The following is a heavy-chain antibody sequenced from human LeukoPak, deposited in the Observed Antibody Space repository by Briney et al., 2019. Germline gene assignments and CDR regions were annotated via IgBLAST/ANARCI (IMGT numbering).Heavy chain of an antibody. D-gene: IGHD3-10*01. CDR3: AGTMVRGVFYYYYYYGMDV. V-gene: IGHV4-39*07. Sequence: SETLSLTCTVSGGSISSSSYYWGWIRQPPGKGLEWIGSIYYSGSTYYNPSLKSRVTMSVDTSKNQFSLKLSSVTAADTAVYYCAGTMVRGVFYYYYYYGMDVWGQGTTVTVSS. J-gene: IGHJ6*02. CDR2: IYYSGST. CDR1: GGSISSSSYY.